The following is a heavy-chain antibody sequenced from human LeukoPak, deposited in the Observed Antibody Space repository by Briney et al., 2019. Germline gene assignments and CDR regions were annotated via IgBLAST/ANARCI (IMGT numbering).Heavy chain of an antibody. V-gene: IGHV4-39*01. CDR2: VHNVWST. CDR1: GGSFSSYY. D-gene: IGHD6-19*01. CDR3: ARHAEYNSGWHFYLDH. J-gene: IGHJ4*02. Sequence: SETLSLTCAVYGGSFSSYYWAWIRQPPGKGLEWIGRVHNVWSTYFNLSLRNLVTISIDTSKNQFSLRLNSVLAADTAVYYCARHAEYNSGWHFYLDHWGQGILVTVSS.